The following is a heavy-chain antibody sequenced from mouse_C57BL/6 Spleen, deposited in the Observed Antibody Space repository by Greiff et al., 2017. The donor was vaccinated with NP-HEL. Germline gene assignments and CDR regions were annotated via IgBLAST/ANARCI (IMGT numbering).Heavy chain of an antibody. CDR1: GYAFSSYW. D-gene: IGHD1-1*01. J-gene: IGHJ1*03. CDR2: IYPGDGDT. Sequence: QVQLQQSGAELVKPGASVKISCKASGYAFSSYWMNWVKQRPGKGLEWIGQIYPGDGDTNYNGKFKGKATLTADKSSSTAYMQLSSLTSEDSAVYFCASSECGSSVVDFDVWGTGTTVTVSS. CDR3: ASSECGSSVVDFDV. V-gene: IGHV1-80*01.